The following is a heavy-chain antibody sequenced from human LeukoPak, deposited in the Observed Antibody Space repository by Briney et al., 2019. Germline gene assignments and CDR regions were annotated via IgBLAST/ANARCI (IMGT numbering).Heavy chain of an antibody. J-gene: IGHJ6*02. Sequence: SQTLSLTCAISGDSVSSNSAAWNWIRQSPSRGLEWLGRTYYRSKWYNDYAVSVKSRITINPDTSKNQLSLQLNSVTPEDTAVYYCARESHIRGVIITRYYYYGMDVWGQGTTVTVSS. D-gene: IGHD3-10*01. CDR2: TYYRSKWYN. V-gene: IGHV6-1*01. CDR1: GDSVSSNSAA. CDR3: ARESHIRGVIITRYYYYGMDV.